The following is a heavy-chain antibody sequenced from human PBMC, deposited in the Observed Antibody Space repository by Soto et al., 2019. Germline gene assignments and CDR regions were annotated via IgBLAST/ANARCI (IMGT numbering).Heavy chain of an antibody. CDR1: GASISNYH. CDR3: ALGGYNYGRPFDF. J-gene: IGHJ4*02. D-gene: IGHD5-18*01. Sequence: SETLSLTCSVSGASISNYHYSWIRQSPGKGLEWIGYVYHRGTTYYTPSLKSRVNMSLDTSTNEFYLNLKPVTAADTAVYYCALGGYNYGRPFDFWGQGTLVTVSS. V-gene: IGHV4-59*01. CDR2: VYHRGTT.